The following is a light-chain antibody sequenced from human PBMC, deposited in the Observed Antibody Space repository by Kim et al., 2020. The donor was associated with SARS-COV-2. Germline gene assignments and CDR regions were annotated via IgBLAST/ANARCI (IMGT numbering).Light chain of an antibody. CDR2: YNT. CDR3: QVWDSTSHHVV. CDR1: NIGTES. Sequence: SYELTRPPSRSVAPGETARITCEGNNIGTESVHWYQQRPGQAPTLIIYYNTDRPSGIPERISGSKSGNTATLTISRVEAGDEADYYCQVWDSTSHHVVFGGGTQLTVL. J-gene: IGLJ2*01. V-gene: IGLV3-21*04.